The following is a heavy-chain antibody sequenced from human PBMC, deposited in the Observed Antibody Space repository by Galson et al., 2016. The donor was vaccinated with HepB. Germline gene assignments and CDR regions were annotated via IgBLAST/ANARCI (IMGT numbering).Heavy chain of an antibody. CDR1: GGTFSNYA. CDR2: ISPRFATA. D-gene: IGHD1-26*01. V-gene: IGHV1-69*13. Sequence: SVKVSCKASGGTFSNYAISWVRQAPGQGLEWMGDISPRFATANYAPKFQGRVSMTADESTSTAYMELSSLRSEDAAVYYCAREVGPFTAGFEYWGQGTLVAVSS. J-gene: IGHJ4*02. CDR3: AREVGPFTAGFEY.